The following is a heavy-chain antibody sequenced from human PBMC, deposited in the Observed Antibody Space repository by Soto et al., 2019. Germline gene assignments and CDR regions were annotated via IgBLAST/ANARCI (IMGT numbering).Heavy chain of an antibody. CDR3: ARAIEVRGYEILYYFDY. CDR1: GGSISSGGYY. J-gene: IGHJ4*02. CDR2: IYYSGST. D-gene: IGHD5-12*01. V-gene: IGHV4-31*03. Sequence: QVQLQESGPGLVKPSQTLSLTCTVSGGSISSGGYYWSWIRQHPGKGLEWIGYIYYSGSTYYNPSLKIRVTISVDTSKNQFSLKLSSVTAADTAVYYCARAIEVRGYEILYYFDYWGQGTLVTVSS.